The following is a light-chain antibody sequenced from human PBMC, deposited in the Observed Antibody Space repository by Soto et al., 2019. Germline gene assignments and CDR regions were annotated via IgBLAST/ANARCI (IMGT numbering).Light chain of an antibody. CDR3: QQYDTSPWT. CDR1: QSVTSSY. V-gene: IGKV3-20*01. CDR2: GAS. Sequence: EIVLTQSPGTLSLSPGDRATLSCRASQSVTSSYLAWYQQKPGQAPRLLIYGASSRATGIPDKFSGSGSGTDFTLTISRLEPEDFAVYYCQQYDTSPWTFGQGTKVEIK. J-gene: IGKJ1*01.